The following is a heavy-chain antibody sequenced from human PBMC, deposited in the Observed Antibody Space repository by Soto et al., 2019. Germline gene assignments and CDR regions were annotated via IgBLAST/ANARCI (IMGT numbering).Heavy chain of an antibody. D-gene: IGHD1-20*01. V-gene: IGHV3-30-3*01. CDR3: AGAYAAITPGDY. J-gene: IGHJ4*02. CDR2: ISYDGSKK. Sequence: QVQLVESGGGVVQPGRSLRLSCAASGFTFSSDAMHWVRQALGKGLVWVAVISYDGSKKYYADSVKGRFTISRDNSKNTLYLQMNSLRAEDTAVYYCAGAYAAITPGDYWGQGNLVTVSS. CDR1: GFTFSSDA.